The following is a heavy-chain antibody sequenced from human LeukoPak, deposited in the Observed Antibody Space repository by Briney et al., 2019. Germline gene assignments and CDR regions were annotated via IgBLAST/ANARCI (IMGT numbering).Heavy chain of an antibody. D-gene: IGHD3-3*01. Sequence: PGGSLRLSCAASGFTFSSYAMSWVRQAPGKGLEWVSAISGSGGSTYYPDSVKGRFTISRDNAKNSLYLQMNSLRAEDTAVYYCARVPITIPRYFDLWGRGTLVTVSS. CDR1: GFTFSSYA. CDR2: ISGSGGST. CDR3: ARVPITIPRYFDL. V-gene: IGHV3-23*01. J-gene: IGHJ2*01.